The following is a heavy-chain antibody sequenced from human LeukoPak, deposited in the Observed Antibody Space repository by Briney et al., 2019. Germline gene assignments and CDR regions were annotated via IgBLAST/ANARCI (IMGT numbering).Heavy chain of an antibody. D-gene: IGHD6-13*01. Sequence: PGGSLRLSCAASGFTFSSYAMSWVRRAPGKGLEWVSAISGSGGSTYYADSVKGRFTISRDNSKNTLYLQMNSLRAEDTAVYYCAIRGIAAAESNGMDVWGQGTTVTVSS. CDR3: AIRGIAAAESNGMDV. V-gene: IGHV3-23*01. J-gene: IGHJ6*02. CDR2: ISGSGGST. CDR1: GFTFSSYA.